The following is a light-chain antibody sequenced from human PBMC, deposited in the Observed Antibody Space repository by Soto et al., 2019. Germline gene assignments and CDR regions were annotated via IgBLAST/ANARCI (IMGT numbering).Light chain of an antibody. CDR1: RDVGSD. CDR3: LQDYGDSCT. V-gene: IGKV1-6*01. Sequence: QMTQSPSSLSASVGEKIIITCRASRDVGSDVSWYQQKPRQAPKLLIYAASNLYTGVPSRFSGSRSGTEFTLTISSLQPEDFASYYCLQDYGDSCTFGQGTKVNIK. J-gene: IGKJ1*01. CDR2: AAS.